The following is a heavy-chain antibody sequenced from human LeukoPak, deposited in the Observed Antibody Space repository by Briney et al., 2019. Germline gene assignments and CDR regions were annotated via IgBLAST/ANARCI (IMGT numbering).Heavy chain of an antibody. CDR1: GYTFTGYN. Sequence: GASVKVSCKASGYTFTGYNIHWVRQAPGQGPEWMGWINPNGGGTHYAQNFLGRVTMTRDTSISTAYMELRRLTYDDTAVYYCVRSEYTYGHFDYWGQGTLVTVSS. V-gene: IGHV1-2*02. D-gene: IGHD5-18*01. CDR2: INPNGGGT. J-gene: IGHJ4*02. CDR3: VRSEYTYGHFDY.